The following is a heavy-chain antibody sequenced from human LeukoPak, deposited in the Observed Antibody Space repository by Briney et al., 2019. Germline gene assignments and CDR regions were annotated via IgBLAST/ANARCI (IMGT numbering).Heavy chain of an antibody. J-gene: IGHJ4*02. D-gene: IGHD6-13*01. CDR2: IYYTGST. Sequence: PSETLSLTCTVSGVSISSCYWSWIRQPPGKGLEWIWYIYYTGSTNYSPSLKSRVTISLDTSKNQFSLKLSSVTAADTAVYYCARDSTLAAAGTDYWGQGTLVTVSS. V-gene: IGHV4-59*01. CDR1: GVSISSCY. CDR3: ARDSTLAAAGTDY.